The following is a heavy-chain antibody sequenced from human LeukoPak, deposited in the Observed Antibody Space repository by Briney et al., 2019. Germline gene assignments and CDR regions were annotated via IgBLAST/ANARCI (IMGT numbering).Heavy chain of an antibody. J-gene: IGHJ3*02. CDR2: IYPGDSGT. V-gene: IGHV5-51*01. Sequence: GESLKISCKGSGYSFTSYWIGWVRQMPGKGLEWMGIIYPGDSGTRYSPSFQGQVTISVDKSISTAYLQWRSLKASDTAMYYCARTRSPGLDAFDIWGQGTMVTVSS. CDR1: GYSFTSYW. CDR3: ARTRSPGLDAFDI.